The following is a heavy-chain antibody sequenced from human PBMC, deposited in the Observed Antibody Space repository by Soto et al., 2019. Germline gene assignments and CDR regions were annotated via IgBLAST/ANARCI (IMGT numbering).Heavy chain of an antibody. CDR3: VKLLAGKFLDN. J-gene: IGHJ4*02. CDR2: ISSGGGNT. Sequence: EVQLLESGGGLVQPGGSLRLSCAASGFTFSNNSMTGVLQAPGKGLEWVSDISSGGGNTYYADSVRGRFTISIDKSKSTLYLQMISLRAEDTAVYYCVKLLAGKFLDNWGQGSLVTVSS. V-gene: IGHV3-23*01. CDR1: GFTFSNNS.